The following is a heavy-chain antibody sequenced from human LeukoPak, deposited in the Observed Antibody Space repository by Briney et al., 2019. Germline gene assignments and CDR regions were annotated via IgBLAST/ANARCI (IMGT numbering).Heavy chain of an antibody. V-gene: IGHV1-69*04. Sequence: GASVKVSCKASGGTFNSFAISWVRQAPGQGLDWVGRIIPLLGTPDYAQKFQGRVTITSDKYTGTAYIELSSLRSEDTAMYYCARMKYFDSTGYSHAEYFQHWGQGTLVIVSS. J-gene: IGHJ1*01. CDR3: ARMKYFDSTGYSHAEYFQH. D-gene: IGHD3-22*01. CDR2: IIPLLGTP. CDR1: GGTFNSFA.